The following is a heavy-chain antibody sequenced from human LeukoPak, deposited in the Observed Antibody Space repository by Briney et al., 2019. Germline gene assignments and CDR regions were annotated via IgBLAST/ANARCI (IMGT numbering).Heavy chain of an antibody. CDR3: ATRASPQLNLYYFDY. Sequence: ASVKVSCKVSGYTLTELSMHWVRQAPGKGLEWMGGFDPEDGETIYAQKFQGRVTMTEGTSTDTAYMELSSLRSEDTAVYYCATRASPQLNLYYFDYWGQGTLVTVSS. J-gene: IGHJ4*02. CDR2: FDPEDGET. D-gene: IGHD2-2*01. CDR1: GYTLTELS. V-gene: IGHV1-24*01.